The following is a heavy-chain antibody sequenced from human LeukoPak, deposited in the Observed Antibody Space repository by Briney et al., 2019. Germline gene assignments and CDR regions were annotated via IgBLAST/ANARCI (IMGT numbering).Heavy chain of an antibody. CDR1: RATFRSYA. Sequence: ASVNVSCKASRATFRSYAISWVRQAPGQGLEWMGGIIPIFGTANYAQKFQGRVTITADDSTNTAYMELSSLRSEDTAVYYCARAPNEGAFDIWGQGTMVSVSS. CDR3: ARAPNEGAFDI. D-gene: IGHD1-1*01. J-gene: IGHJ3*02. CDR2: IIPIFGTA. V-gene: IGHV1-69*13.